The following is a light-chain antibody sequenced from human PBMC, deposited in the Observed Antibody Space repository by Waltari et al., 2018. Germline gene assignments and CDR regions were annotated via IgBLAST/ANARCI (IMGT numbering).Light chain of an antibody. CDR1: QSISNW. CDR3: QQYNSYSLLT. V-gene: IGKV1-5*03. J-gene: IGKJ4*01. CDR2: KAS. Sequence: DIQMPQSPSTLSASVRDRVTLTCRASQSISNWLAWYQQKPGKAPKLLIYKASTLESGVPSRFSGSGSGTEFTLTISSLQPDDFATYYCQQYNSYSLLTFGGGTKVEIK.